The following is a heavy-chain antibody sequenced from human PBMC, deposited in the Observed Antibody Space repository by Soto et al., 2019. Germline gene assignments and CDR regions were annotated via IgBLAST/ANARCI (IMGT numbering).Heavy chain of an antibody. D-gene: IGHD4-17*01. J-gene: IGHJ5*02. CDR1: GGSISSGGYY. CDR3: AIAGGDYGDTANWFDP. Sequence: QVQLQESGPGLVKPSQTLSLTCTVSGGSISSGGYYWSWIRQHPGKGLEWIGYIYYSGSPYYNPSLKSPVTISLDTSKNQFSLKLSSVTAADTAVYYCAIAGGDYGDTANWFDPWGQGTLVTVSS. CDR2: IYYSGSP. V-gene: IGHV4-31*01.